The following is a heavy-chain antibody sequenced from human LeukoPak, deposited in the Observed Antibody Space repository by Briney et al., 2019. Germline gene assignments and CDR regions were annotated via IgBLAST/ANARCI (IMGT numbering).Heavy chain of an antibody. Sequence: GGSLRLSCTASGFTFNHYWMSWVRQAPGQGLEWMASIKEDSGKQYYAHTVQGRVTISRDNPKNALYLEMNSLRAEDTAVFYCVRDPSRPNENCSGGNCYEGIFDYWGLGTLVTVSS. CDR3: VRDPSRPNENCSGGNCYEGIFDY. CDR2: IKEDSGKQ. J-gene: IGHJ4*02. V-gene: IGHV3-7*01. D-gene: IGHD2-15*01. CDR1: GFTFNHYW.